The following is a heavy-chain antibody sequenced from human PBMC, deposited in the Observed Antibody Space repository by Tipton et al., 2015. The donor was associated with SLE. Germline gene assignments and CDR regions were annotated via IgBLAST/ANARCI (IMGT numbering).Heavy chain of an antibody. CDR3: AREYIGYDYRTFDH. CDR2: IFYTGNT. V-gene: IGHV4-39*07. CDR1: GASISSSNYY. J-gene: IGHJ4*02. D-gene: IGHD5-12*01. Sequence: TLSLTCSVSGASISSSNYYWVWIRQLPGKGLEWIGGIFYTGNTFYTPSLKSRVTISFDTSKNQFSLRLNSVTAADTAVYYCAREYIGYDYRTFDHWGQGTLVTVSS.